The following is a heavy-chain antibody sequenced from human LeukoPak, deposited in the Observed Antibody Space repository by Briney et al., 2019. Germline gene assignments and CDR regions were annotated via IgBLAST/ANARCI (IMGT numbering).Heavy chain of an antibody. V-gene: IGHV4-61*08. D-gene: IGHD1-26*01. Sequence: PSQTLSLTCTVSGGSISSGGYYWSWIRQPPGKGLEWIGYIYYSGSTNYNPSLKSRVTISVDTSKNQFSLKLSSVTAADTAVYYCARTVGATTLDYWGQGTLVTVSS. CDR1: GGSISSGGYY. CDR2: IYYSGST. CDR3: ARTVGATTLDY. J-gene: IGHJ4*02.